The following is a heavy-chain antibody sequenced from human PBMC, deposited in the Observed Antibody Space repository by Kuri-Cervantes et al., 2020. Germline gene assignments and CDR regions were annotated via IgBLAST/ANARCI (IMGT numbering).Heavy chain of an antibody. Sequence: SGPTLVKPTQTLTLTCTFSGFSLSTSGMCVSWIRQPPGKALEWLGYIYYSGSTYHNPSLKSRVTISVDTSKNQFSLKLSSVTAADTAVYYCARLSAAAGTLGWFDPWGQGTLVTVSS. CDR2: IYYSGST. J-gene: IGHJ5*02. D-gene: IGHD6-13*01. V-gene: IGHV4-30-4*08. CDR1: GFSLSTSGMC. CDR3: ARLSAAAGTLGWFDP.